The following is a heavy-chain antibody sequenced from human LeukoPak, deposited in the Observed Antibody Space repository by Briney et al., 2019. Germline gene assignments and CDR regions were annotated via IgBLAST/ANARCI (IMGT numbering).Heavy chain of an antibody. CDR3: ARSAYSSGTYDY. CDR1: GFTFSGYG. J-gene: IGHJ4*02. Sequence: PGGSLRLSCAASGFTFSGYGMNWVRQTPGSGLEWVASIGGSGNNIHYADSVKGRFTISRDNAKSSLFLQMTDLRAEDTAVYYCARSAYSSGTYDYWGQGTLVTVSS. V-gene: IGHV3-21*01. D-gene: IGHD6-19*01. CDR2: IGGSGNNI.